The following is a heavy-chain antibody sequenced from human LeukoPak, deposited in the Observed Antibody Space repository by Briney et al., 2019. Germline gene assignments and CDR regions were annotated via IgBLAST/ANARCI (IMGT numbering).Heavy chain of an antibody. CDR1: GGTFSSYA. V-gene: IGHV1-69*01. D-gene: IGHD6-6*01. J-gene: IGHJ3*02. CDR2: IIPIFGTA. Sequence: SVKVSCKASGGTFSSYAISWVRQAPGQGLEWMGGIIPIFGTANYAQKFQGRVTITADESTSTAYMELSSLRSEDTAVYYCAREIAARDAFDIWGQGTMVTVSS. CDR3: AREIAARDAFDI.